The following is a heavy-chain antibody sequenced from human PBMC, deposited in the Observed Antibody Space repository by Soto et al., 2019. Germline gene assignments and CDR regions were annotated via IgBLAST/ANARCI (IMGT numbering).Heavy chain of an antibody. Sequence: NPSETLSLTCAVYGESFNGYYWNWIRQPPGKGLEWIGEINHQENTRYNPSLRSRLSISVDTSKNQLSLNLNSLTAADTAVYFCARGWYYYDSSGYYYTTTLDYWGQGTLVTVSS. CDR3: ARGWYYYDSSGYYYTTTLDY. CDR1: GESFNGYY. V-gene: IGHV4-34*01. J-gene: IGHJ4*02. CDR2: INHQENT. D-gene: IGHD3-22*01.